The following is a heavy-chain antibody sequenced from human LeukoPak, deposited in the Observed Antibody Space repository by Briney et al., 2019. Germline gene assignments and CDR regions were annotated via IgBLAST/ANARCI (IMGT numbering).Heavy chain of an antibody. Sequence: SETLSLTCTVSGGSISSYYWSWIRQPPGKGLEWIGYIYYSGSTNYNPFLKSRVTISVDTSKNQFSLKLSSVTAADTAVYYCARHRGELLHRWFDPWGQGTLVTVSS. D-gene: IGHD1-26*01. CDR2: IYYSGST. CDR1: GGSISSYY. V-gene: IGHV4-59*08. CDR3: ARHRGELLHRWFDP. J-gene: IGHJ5*02.